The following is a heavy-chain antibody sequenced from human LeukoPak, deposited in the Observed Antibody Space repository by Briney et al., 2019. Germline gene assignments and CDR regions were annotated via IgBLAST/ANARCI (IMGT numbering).Heavy chain of an antibody. CDR1: GFTFSSYA. D-gene: IGHD4-17*01. CDR3: AKVEPDYGDLRKYFDY. J-gene: IGHJ4*02. Sequence: PGGSLRLSCAASGFTFSSYAMSWVRQAPGKGLEWVSAISGSGGSTYYADSVKGRFTISRDNSKNTLYLQMNSLRAEDTAVYYCAKVEPDYGDLRKYFDYWGQGTLVTVSS. CDR2: ISGSGGST. V-gene: IGHV3-23*01.